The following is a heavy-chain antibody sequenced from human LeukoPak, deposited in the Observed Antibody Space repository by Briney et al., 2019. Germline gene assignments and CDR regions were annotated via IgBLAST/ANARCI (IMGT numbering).Heavy chain of an antibody. D-gene: IGHD3-22*01. CDR3: ARCYDSSGFFRYGSIDY. J-gene: IGHJ4*02. CDR2: IYYSGST. Sequence: PSETLSLTCTVSGGSISSYYWSWIRQHPGKGLEWIGYIYYSGSTYYNPSLKSRVTISVDTSKNQFSLKLSSVTAADTAVYYCARCYDSSGFFRYGSIDYWGQGTLVTVSS. CDR1: GGSISSYY. V-gene: IGHV4-59*06.